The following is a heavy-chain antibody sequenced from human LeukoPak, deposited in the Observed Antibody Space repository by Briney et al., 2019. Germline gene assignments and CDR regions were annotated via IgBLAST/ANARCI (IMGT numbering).Heavy chain of an antibody. CDR2: ISRSGSST. Sequence: GGSLRLSCAASGFTLSSYEMNWVRQAPGKGLEWVSYISRSGSSTHYVDSVKGRLTISRGNAKNSLYLQMNSLRAEDTAVYYCARGITINNFDYWGQGTLVTVSS. J-gene: IGHJ4*02. V-gene: IGHV3-48*03. D-gene: IGHD3-3*01. CDR1: GFTLSSYE. CDR3: ARGITINNFDY.